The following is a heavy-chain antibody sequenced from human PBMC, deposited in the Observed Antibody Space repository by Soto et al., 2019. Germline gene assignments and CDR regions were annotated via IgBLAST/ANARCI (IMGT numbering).Heavy chain of an antibody. D-gene: IGHD1-7*01. CDR2: ISTSSSYI. Sequence: EVQLVESGGGLVKPGGSLRLSCAASGFTFSSYSMNWVRQAPGKGLEWVSSISTSSSYIYYADSVKGRFTISRDNAKNSLYLQMNSLRAEDTAVYYCAREYNWNYGSVFDIWGQGTMVTVSS. CDR3: AREYNWNYGSVFDI. CDR1: GFTFSSYS. J-gene: IGHJ3*02. V-gene: IGHV3-21*01.